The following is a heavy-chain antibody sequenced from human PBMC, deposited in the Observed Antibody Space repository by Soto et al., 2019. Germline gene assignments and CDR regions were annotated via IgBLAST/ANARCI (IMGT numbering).Heavy chain of an antibody. CDR3: VKDRVPGAYGHYYGMDV. D-gene: IGHD5-12*01. CDR2: ISYDGSDK. J-gene: IGHJ6*02. V-gene: IGHV3-30*18. CDR1: GFTFSNSG. Sequence: GGSLRLSCRVSGFTFSNSGMHWVRQAPGKGLEWMAVISYDGSDKYYADFVKGRVIISRDNSKNTLNLEMNSLGAEDTATYYCVKDRVPGAYGHYYGMDVWGQGTTVTVSS.